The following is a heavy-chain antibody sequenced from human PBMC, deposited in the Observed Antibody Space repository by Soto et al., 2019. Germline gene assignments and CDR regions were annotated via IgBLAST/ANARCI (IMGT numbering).Heavy chain of an antibody. Sequence: ASVKVSFKASGYMFTGYDMHWVRQAPGQGLEWMGWINPNSGVTNCGQKFQGGVTMTRDLTISTAYMELSGLRSDDTAVYYCAREVTMVRGARVYGMDVWGQGTTVTVSS. V-gene: IGHV1-2*02. CDR3: AREVTMVRGARVYGMDV. CDR1: GYMFTGYD. D-gene: IGHD3-10*01. J-gene: IGHJ6*02. CDR2: INPNSGVT.